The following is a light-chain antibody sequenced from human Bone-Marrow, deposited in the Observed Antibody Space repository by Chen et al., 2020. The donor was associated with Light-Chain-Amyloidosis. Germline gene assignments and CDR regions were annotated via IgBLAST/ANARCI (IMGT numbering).Light chain of an antibody. CDR2: YDD. CDR1: SSNIGNNA. J-gene: IGLJ2*01. V-gene: IGLV1-36*01. CDR3: AAWDDSLNGVV. Sequence: HSVLTQPPSVSEAPRQRVTISCSGSSSNIGNNAVNWYQQLPGKAPKLLIYYDDLLPSGVSDRFSGSKSGNSASLAISGLQSEDEADYYCAAWDDSLNGVVFGGGTKLTVL.